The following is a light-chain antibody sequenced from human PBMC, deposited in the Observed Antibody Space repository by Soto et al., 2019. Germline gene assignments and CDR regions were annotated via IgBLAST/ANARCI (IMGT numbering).Light chain of an antibody. J-gene: IGLJ2*01. V-gene: IGLV2-14*01. Sequence: QSVLTQPASVSGSPGQSITISCTGTSSDVGGYNYVSWYQQHPGKVPKLMIYDVSNRPSGVSNRFSGSKSGNTASLTISGLQAEDEADYYCSSYTSSRTPLVFGGGTKLTVL. CDR3: SSYTSSRTPLV. CDR1: SSDVGGYNY. CDR2: DVS.